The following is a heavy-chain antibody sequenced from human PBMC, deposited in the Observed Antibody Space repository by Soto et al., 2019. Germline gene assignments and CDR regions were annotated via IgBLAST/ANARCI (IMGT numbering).Heavy chain of an antibody. V-gene: IGHV3-33*01. D-gene: IGHD4-17*01. J-gene: IGHJ4*02. Sequence: QVQLVESGGGVVQPGRSLRLSCAASGFTFSSYGMHWVRQAQGKGLEWVAVIRYDGSNKYYADSLKGRFTISRDNSKNTLYLQMNSLRAEDTAVYYCARENYGDYRAYYFDYWGQRTLVTVSS. CDR2: IRYDGSNK. CDR3: ARENYGDYRAYYFDY. CDR1: GFTFSSYG.